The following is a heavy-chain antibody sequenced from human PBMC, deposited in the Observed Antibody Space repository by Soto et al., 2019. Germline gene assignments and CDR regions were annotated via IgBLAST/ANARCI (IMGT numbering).Heavy chain of an antibody. D-gene: IGHD5-12*01. CDR3: AKGRERWLQVIDY. CDR1: GFTFDDYA. Sequence: EVQLVESGGGLVQPGGSLRLSCAASGFTFDDYAMHWVRQAPGKGLEWVSGISWNSGSIGYADSVKGRFTISRDNAKNSLYLQMNSLRAEDTALYYCAKGRERWLQVIDYWGQGTLVTVSS. J-gene: IGHJ4*02. V-gene: IGHV3-9*01. CDR2: ISWNSGSI.